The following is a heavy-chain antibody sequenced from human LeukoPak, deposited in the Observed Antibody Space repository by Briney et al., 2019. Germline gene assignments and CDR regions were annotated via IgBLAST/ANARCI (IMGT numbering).Heavy chain of an antibody. J-gene: IGHJ3*02. V-gene: IGHV3-7*01. CDR2: IKQDGSEK. CDR3: ARAYYDYVWGSYRHDAFDI. D-gene: IGHD3-16*02. Sequence: GGSLRLSCAASGFTFSSYGMSWVRQAPGKGLEWVANIKQDGSEKYYVDSVKGRFTISRDNAKNSLYLQMNSLRAEDTAVYYCARAYYDYVWGSYRHDAFDIWGQGTMVTVSS. CDR1: GFTFSSYG.